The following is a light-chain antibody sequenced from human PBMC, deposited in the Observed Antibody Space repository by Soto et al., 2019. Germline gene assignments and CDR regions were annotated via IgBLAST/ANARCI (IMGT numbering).Light chain of an antibody. CDR3: KQRSDWPPIT. V-gene: IGKV3-11*01. CDR2: DSS. Sequence: EIVWTQSPATLSLSPGEAATLSCMASQSVSSYLAWAQQKPGQAPRLIIYDSSNRATGIPARFSGSVSGTDFTLTISSIEPEDFAVYYCKQRSDWPPITVGQGTRLEIK. CDR1: QSVSSY. J-gene: IGKJ5*01.